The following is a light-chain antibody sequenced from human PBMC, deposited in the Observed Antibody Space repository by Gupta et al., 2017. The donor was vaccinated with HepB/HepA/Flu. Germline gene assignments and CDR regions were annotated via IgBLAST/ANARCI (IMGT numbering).Light chain of an antibody. J-gene: IGKJ4*01. CDR1: EGNGND. CDR2: CAS. Sequence: VVMTQSPAFLSVTPGWKVTITCQASEGNGNDVYWYQQKPEQAQKLLSKCASQDNSGVPSRFGGSGSGTDFTFTISSLEAEDAATYYCQKGNNHPITFGRGTKVEIK. CDR3: QKGNNHPIT. V-gene: IGKV6D-41*01.